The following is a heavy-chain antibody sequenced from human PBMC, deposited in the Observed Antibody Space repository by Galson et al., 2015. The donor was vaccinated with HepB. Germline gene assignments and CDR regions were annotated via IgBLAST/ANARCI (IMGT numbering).Heavy chain of an antibody. CDR2: ISGSGGST. Sequence: SLRLSCATSGFTFSSYAMSWVRQAPGKGLEWVSAISGSGGSTYYADSVKGRFTISRDNSKNTLYLQMNSLRAEDTAVYYCARSGLRESRLLAKYFQHWGQGTLVTVSS. D-gene: IGHD2-15*01. V-gene: IGHV3-23*01. CDR1: GFTFSSYA. CDR3: ARSGLRESRLLAKYFQH. J-gene: IGHJ1*01.